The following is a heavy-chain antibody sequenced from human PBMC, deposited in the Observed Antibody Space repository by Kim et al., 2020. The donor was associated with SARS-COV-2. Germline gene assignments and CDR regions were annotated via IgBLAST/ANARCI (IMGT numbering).Heavy chain of an antibody. V-gene: IGHV4-39*01. CDR3: AGVVPAAIVDY. J-gene: IGHJ4*02. Sequence: SETLSLTCTVSGGSISSSSYYWGWIRQPPGKGLEWIGSIYYSGSTYYNPSLKSRVTISVDTSKNQFSLKLSSVTAADTAVYYCAGVVPAAIVDYWGQGTLVTVSS. CDR2: IYYSGST. CDR1: GGSISSSSYY. D-gene: IGHD2-2*01.